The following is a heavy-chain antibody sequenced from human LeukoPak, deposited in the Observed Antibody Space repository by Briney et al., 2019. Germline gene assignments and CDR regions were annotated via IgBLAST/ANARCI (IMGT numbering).Heavy chain of an antibody. D-gene: IGHD2-2*02. J-gene: IGHJ4*02. CDR2: ISSSGSTI. Sequence: GGSLRLSCAASGFTFSDYYMSWIRQAPGKGLERVSYISSSGSTIYYADSVKGRFTISRDNAKNSLYLQMNSLRAEDTAVYYCASPPSRYCSSTSCYINYWGQGTLVTVSS. CDR1: GFTFSDYY. V-gene: IGHV3-11*01. CDR3: ASPPSRYCSSTSCYINY.